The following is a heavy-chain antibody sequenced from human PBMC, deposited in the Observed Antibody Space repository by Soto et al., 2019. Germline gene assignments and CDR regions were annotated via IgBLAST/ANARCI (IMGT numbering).Heavy chain of an antibody. J-gene: IGHJ4*02. CDR2: IYYSGST. CDR1: GGSISSYY. Sequence: QVQLQESGPGLVKPSETLSLTCTVSGGSISSYYWSWIRQPPGKGLEWIGYIYYSGSTNYNPSLKSRVTISVDTSKNQFSLKLSSVTAADTAVYYCAGGDVDWLLVGGRFDYWGQGTLVTVSS. V-gene: IGHV4-59*01. D-gene: IGHD3-9*01. CDR3: AGGDVDWLLVGGRFDY.